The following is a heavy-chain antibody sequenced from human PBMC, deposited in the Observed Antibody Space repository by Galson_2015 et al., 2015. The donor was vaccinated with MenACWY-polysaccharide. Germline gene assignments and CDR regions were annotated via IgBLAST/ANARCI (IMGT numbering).Heavy chain of an antibody. CDR2: TYYRSKWYI. D-gene: IGHD3-16*02. J-gene: IGHJ5*02. V-gene: IGHV6-1*01. Sequence: CAISGDSVSSYSAGWNRIRQSPSRGLEWLGRTYYRSKWYIDYAVSVNGRISITPDTSRNQFSLQLSSVTPEDTAIYYCAGGGLVRGALGWIYPWGPGILVTVSS. CDR3: AGGGLVRGALGWIYP. CDR1: GDSVSSYSAG.